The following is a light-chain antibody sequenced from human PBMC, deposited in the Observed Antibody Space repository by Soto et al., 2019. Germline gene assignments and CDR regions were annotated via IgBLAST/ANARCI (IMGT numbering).Light chain of an antibody. J-gene: IGLJ2*01. CDR1: SRDVGGYNY. Sequence: QSALTQPASVSGSPGQSITISCTGTSRDVGGYNYVSWHQQHPGKAPKVIITEVSNRPSGVSNRLSGSKSDNTASLTISGLQDEDEADYYCSSYISSSTFVVFGGGTKLTVL. CDR2: EVS. V-gene: IGLV2-14*01. CDR3: SSYISSSTFVV.